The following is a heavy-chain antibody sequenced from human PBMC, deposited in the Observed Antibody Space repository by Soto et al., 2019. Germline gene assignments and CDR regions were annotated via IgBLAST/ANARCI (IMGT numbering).Heavy chain of an antibody. V-gene: IGHV2-26*01. CDR1: GFSLSNARMG. CDR3: ARSRITIFGVVIMGHNWFDP. Sequence: QVTLKESGPVLVKPTETLTLTCTVSGFSLSNARMGVSWIRQPPGKALEWLAHIFSNDEKSYSTSLKSRLTISKDTSKSQVVLTRTNMDPVDTATYYCARSRITIFGVVIMGHNWFDPWGQGTLVTVSS. CDR2: IFSNDEK. J-gene: IGHJ5*02. D-gene: IGHD3-3*01.